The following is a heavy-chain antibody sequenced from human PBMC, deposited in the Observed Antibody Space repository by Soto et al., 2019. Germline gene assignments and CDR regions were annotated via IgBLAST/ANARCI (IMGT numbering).Heavy chain of an antibody. CDR2: ISYDGTKK. D-gene: IGHD2-15*01. CDR1: GFSFSAYG. CDR3: AKDWRKLELSPEGYFDH. V-gene: IGHV3-30*18. J-gene: IGHJ4*02. Sequence: QVQLVESGGGVVQPGRSLRLSCAASGFSFSAYGMHWVRQAPGKGLEWVAVISYDGTKKYYLDSVMGRFTISRDDSKNTFLLQMNSLRVEDTAVYFCAKDWRKLELSPEGYFDHWGQGTLVTVST.